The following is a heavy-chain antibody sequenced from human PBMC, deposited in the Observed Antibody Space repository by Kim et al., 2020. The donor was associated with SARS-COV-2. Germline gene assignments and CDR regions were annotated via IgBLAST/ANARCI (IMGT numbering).Heavy chain of an antibody. V-gene: IGHV3-23*01. D-gene: IGHD5-18*01. Sequence: GGSLRLSCAASGFTFSSYAMSWVRQAPGKGLEWVSAISGSGGSTYYADSVKGRFTISRDNSKNTLYLQMNSLRAEDTAVYYCAKDAGGIQLWLEDAFDIWGQGTMVTVSS. CDR3: AKDAGGIQLWLEDAFDI. CDR1: GFTFSSYA. CDR2: ISGSGGST. J-gene: IGHJ3*02.